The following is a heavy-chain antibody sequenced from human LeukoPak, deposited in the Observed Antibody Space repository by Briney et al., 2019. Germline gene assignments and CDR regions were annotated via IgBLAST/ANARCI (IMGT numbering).Heavy chain of an antibody. V-gene: IGHV4-59*08. D-gene: IGHD3-16*01. CDR3: ARFTPQGYGWGGYNRFDP. CDR2: IYYSGST. CDR1: GGSISSYY. J-gene: IGHJ5*02. Sequence: SETLSLTCTVSGGSISSYYWNWIRQPPGKGLEWIGYIYYSGSTNYNPSLKSRVTISLVTSKNQFSLNLTSVTAADTAVYYCARFTPQGYGWGGYNRFDPWGQGTLVTVSS.